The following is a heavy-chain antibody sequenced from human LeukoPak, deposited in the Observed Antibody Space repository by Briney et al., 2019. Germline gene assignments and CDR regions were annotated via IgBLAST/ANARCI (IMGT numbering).Heavy chain of an antibody. CDR3: ARPTGYYAPFDP. J-gene: IGHJ5*02. Sequence: SETLSLTCTVSGGSITTNNYYWGWIRQPPGKGLEWIGRIYYSGSTYYNPSLKSRITISVDTSKNQFSLKLSSVAAADTAVYYCARPTGYYAPFDPWGQGTLVTVSS. CDR1: GGSITTNNYY. CDR2: IYYSGST. D-gene: IGHD3-9*01. V-gene: IGHV4-39*01.